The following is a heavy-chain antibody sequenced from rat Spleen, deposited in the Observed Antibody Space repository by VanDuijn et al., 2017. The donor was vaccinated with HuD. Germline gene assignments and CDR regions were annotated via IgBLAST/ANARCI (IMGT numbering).Heavy chain of an antibody. CDR2: ITNIGGTI. D-gene: IGHD1-4*01. J-gene: IGHJ3*01. CDR3: TRHDYPGVTTNWFAF. V-gene: IGHV5-25*01. CDR1: GFTFSDYY. Sequence: EVQLVESDGGLVQPGRSLKLSCAASGFTFSDYYMAWVRQAPTKGLEWVASITNIGGTIYYADSVRGRFTMSRDIAQNTLYLQMVSLRSEDTATYYCTRHDYPGVTTNWFAFWGQGTLVTVSS.